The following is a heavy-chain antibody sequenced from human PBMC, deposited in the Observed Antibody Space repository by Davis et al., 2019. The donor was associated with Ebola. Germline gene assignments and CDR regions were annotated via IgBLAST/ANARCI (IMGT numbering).Heavy chain of an antibody. CDR1: GYTFTSYG. V-gene: IGHV1-18*01. J-gene: IGHJ4*02. CDR3: ARGPPVVGRGIFDY. CDR2: ISAYTGNT. D-gene: IGHD2-2*01. Sequence: ASVTVSCKASGYTFTSYGISWVRQAPGQGLEWMGWISAYTGNTNYAQKLQGRVTMTTDTSTSTAYMELRSLRSDDTAVYYCARGPPVVGRGIFDYWGQGTLVTVSS.